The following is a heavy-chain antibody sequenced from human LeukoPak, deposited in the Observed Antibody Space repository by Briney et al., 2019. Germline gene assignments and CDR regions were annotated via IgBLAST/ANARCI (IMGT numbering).Heavy chain of an antibody. CDR1: GGSISSGSYY. Sequence: PSETLSLTCTVSGGSISSGSYYWSWIRQPAGTGLEWIGRIYTSGSTNYNPSLKSRVTISVDTSKNQFSLKLSSVTAADTAVYYCAYGSGRLEFDYWGQGTLVTVSS. CDR3: AYGSGRLEFDY. CDR2: IYTSGST. J-gene: IGHJ4*02. D-gene: IGHD3-10*01. V-gene: IGHV4-61*02.